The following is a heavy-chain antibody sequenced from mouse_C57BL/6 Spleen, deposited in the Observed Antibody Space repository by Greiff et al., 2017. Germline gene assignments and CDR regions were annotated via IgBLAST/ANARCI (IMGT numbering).Heavy chain of an antibody. J-gene: IGHJ4*01. V-gene: IGHV5-9-1*02. CDR2: ISSGGDYI. CDR1: GFTFSSYA. CDR3: TRELHYYAMDY. Sequence: EVKLMESGEGLVKPGGSLKLSCAASGFTFSSYAMSWVRQTPEKRLEWVAYISSGGDYIYYADTVKGRFTISRDNARNTLYLQMSSLKSEDTAMYYCTRELHYYAMDYWGQGTSVTVSS.